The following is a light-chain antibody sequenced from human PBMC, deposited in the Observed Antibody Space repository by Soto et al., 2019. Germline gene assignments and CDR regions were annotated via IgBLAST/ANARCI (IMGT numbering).Light chain of an antibody. Sequence: IRLEQSPGTLSLSKGESATLSCRASQSVSSSFLAWYQQKAGQAPRLLIYGASRRATGIPDRFSGSGSGTDFTLTISRLEPEDFAVYYCQQYVSSPWAFGQGTKVDIK. J-gene: IGKJ1*01. CDR1: QSVSSSF. CDR3: QQYVSSPWA. V-gene: IGKV3-20*01. CDR2: GAS.